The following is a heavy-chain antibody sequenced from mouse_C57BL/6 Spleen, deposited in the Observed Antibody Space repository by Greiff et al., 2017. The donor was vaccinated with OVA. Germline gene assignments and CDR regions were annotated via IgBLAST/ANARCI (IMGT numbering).Heavy chain of an antibody. CDR1: GYTFTSYW. J-gene: IGHJ4*01. Sequence: QLQQPGAELVRPGSSVKLSCKASGYTFTSYWMHWVKQRPIQGLEWIGNIDPSDSETHYNQKFKDKATLTVDKSSSTAYMQLSSLTSEDSAVYYCARARDYYAMDYWGQGTSVTVSS. V-gene: IGHV1-52*01. CDR3: ARARDYYAMDY. CDR2: IDPSDSET.